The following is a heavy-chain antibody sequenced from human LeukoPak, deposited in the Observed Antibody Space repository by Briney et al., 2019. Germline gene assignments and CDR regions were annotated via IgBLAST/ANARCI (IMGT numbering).Heavy chain of an antibody. J-gene: IGHJ6*02. CDR3: FGNYYGMDV. CDR2: IIPILGKP. D-gene: IGHD1-14*01. CDR1: GGTFSSYT. Sequence: GSSVKVSCKASGGTFSSYTITWVRQPPGQGLEWMGRIIPILGKPNYVQEFQGRVTITADKSTRTAYMELSSLRSEDTAVYYCFGNYYGMDVWGQGTTVTVSS. V-gene: IGHV1-69*02.